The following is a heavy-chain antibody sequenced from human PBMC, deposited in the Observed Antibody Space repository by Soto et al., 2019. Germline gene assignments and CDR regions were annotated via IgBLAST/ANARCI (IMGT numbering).Heavy chain of an antibody. CDR3: AREILFPVYSGYDFRNYYYGMDV. Sequence: ASVKVSCKASGYTFTGYYMHWVRQAPGQGLEWMGWINPNSGGTNYAQKFQGWVTMTRDTSISTAYMELSRLRSDDTAVYYCAREILFPVYSGYDFRNYYYGMDVWGQGTTVTVSS. CDR2: INPNSGGT. CDR1: GYTFTGYY. V-gene: IGHV1-2*04. J-gene: IGHJ6*02. D-gene: IGHD5-12*01.